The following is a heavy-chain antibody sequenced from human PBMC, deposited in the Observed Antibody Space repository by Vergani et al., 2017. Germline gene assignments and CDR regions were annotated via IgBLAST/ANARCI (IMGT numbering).Heavy chain of an antibody. CDR1: GYPFTSYY. Sequence: QVQLVQSGAEVKKPGASVKVSCKASGYPFTSYYMHWVRQAPGQGLEWMGGIIPIFGTANYAQKFQGRVTITADESTSTAYMELSSLRSEDTAVYYCARANPDLGYCSGGSCYPSFDYWGQGTLVTVSS. V-gene: IGHV1-69*01. J-gene: IGHJ4*02. D-gene: IGHD2-15*01. CDR3: ARANPDLGYCSGGSCYPSFDY. CDR2: IIPIFGTA.